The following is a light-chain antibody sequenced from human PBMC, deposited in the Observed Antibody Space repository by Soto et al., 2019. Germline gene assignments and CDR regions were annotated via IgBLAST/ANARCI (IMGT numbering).Light chain of an antibody. CDR3: QQYNNWPPT. J-gene: IGKJ4*01. Sequence: EIVMTQSPATLSVSPGERATVSCRASQSVSSSLASYQQKPGQAPRLLIYGASTRATGIPARFSGSGSGTEFTLTISSLQSEDFAVYYCQQYNNWPPTFGGGTKVEIK. CDR1: QSVSSS. CDR2: GAS. V-gene: IGKV3-15*01.